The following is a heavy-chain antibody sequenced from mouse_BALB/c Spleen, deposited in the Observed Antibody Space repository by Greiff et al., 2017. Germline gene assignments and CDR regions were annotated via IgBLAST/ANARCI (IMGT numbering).Heavy chain of an antibody. CDR1: GYTFTSYW. CDR3: KGTAFAY. CDR2: IYPGNSDT. J-gene: IGHJ3*01. Sequence: VHVKQSGAELARPGASVKMSCKASGYTFTSYWMHWVKQRPGQGLEWIGAIYPGNSDTSYNQKFKGKAKLTAVTSTSTAYMELSSLTNEDSAVYYCKGTAFAYWGQGTLVTVSA. D-gene: IGHD3-3*01. V-gene: IGHV1-5*01.